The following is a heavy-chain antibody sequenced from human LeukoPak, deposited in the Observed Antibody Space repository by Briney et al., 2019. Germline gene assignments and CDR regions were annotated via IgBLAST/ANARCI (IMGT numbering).Heavy chain of an antibody. V-gene: IGHV3-53*01. D-gene: IGHD3-10*01. CDR2: IYSDGRT. J-gene: IGHJ3*02. CDR3: ARDSGRFDVFDI. Sequence: GGSLRLSCAASGFTVSTNYMSWVRQAPGKGLEWVSVIYSDGRTYYADSVKGRFTISRDNSKNTLYLQMNSLRAEDTAVYYCARDSGRFDVFDIWGQGTMVTVSS. CDR1: GFTVSTNY.